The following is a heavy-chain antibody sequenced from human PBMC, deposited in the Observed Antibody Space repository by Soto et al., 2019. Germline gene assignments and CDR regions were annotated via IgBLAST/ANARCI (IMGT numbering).Heavy chain of an antibody. J-gene: IGHJ5*02. CDR2: MWYDGSNE. CDR3: ARVSVENADPYHWFDP. Sequence: QVQLVESGGGVVQPGRSLRLSCAASGFSLSTYGMHWVRQAPGRGLEWVALMWYDGSNEYYADSVKGRFTISRDKSKNTLYLQMNSLRDEDTAVYYCARVSVENADPYHWFDPRGQGTLVTVSS. D-gene: IGHD1-1*01. CDR1: GFSLSTYG. V-gene: IGHV3-33*01.